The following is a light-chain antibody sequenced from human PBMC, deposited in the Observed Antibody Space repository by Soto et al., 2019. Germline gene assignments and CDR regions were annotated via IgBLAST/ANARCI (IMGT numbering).Light chain of an antibody. CDR1: NSDVGIYDF. V-gene: IGLV2-14*01. CDR2: EVS. Sequence: QSVLTQPASVSGTPGQSITISCTGSNSDVGIYDFVSWYQHHPGRAPKLIVSEVSHRPSGVSNRFSGSKSGNTASLTISGLQSEDEADYYCISYTSDDVRYVFXTGTKATVL. CDR3: ISYTSDDVRYV. J-gene: IGLJ1*01.